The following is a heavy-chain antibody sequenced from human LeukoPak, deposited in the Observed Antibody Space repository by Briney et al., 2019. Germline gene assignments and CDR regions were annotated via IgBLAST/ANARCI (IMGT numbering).Heavy chain of an antibody. CDR1: GYTFTSYY. Sequence: ASVKVSCKASGYTFTSYYMHWVRQAPGQGLEWMGIINPSDGSTNYAQKFQGRVTMTRDTSTSTVYMELSSLKSEDTAVYYCARVPSSYYYGMDVWGQGTTVTVSS. CDR3: ARVPSSYYYGMDV. J-gene: IGHJ6*02. D-gene: IGHD2-2*01. CDR2: INPSDGST. V-gene: IGHV1-46*01.